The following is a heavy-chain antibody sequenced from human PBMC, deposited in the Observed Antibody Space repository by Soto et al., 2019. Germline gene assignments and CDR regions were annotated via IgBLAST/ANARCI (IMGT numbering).Heavy chain of an antibody. D-gene: IGHD3-3*01. J-gene: IGHJ6*02. CDR3: ARYYDFWSGDIYGMDV. CDR2: IYYSGST. V-gene: IGHV4-39*01. CDR1: GGSISSSSYY. Sequence: SETLSLTCTVSGGSISSSSYYWGWIRQPPGKGLEWIGSIYYSGSTYYNPSLKSRVTISVDTSKNQFSLKLSSVTAADTAVYYCARYYDFWSGDIYGMDVWGQGTTVTVSS.